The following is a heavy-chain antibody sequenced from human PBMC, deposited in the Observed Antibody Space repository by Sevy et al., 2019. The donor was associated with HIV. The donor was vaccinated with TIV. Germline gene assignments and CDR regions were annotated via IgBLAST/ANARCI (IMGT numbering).Heavy chain of an antibody. CDR1: GFTFSRDW. J-gene: IGHJ3*02. CDR2: IDGDGSST. V-gene: IGHV3-74*01. CDR3: TRASEGAFDI. Sequence: GGYLRLSCTASGFTFSRDWIHWVRRAPGKGLVWVSRIDGDGSSTTYADSVKGRFTISRDNAKNTLYLQMNSLRADDTAVYYCTRASEGAFDIWGQGTMVTVSS.